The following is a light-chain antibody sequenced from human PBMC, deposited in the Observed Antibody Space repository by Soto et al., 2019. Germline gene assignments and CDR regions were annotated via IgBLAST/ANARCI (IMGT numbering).Light chain of an antibody. CDR2: DVS. Sequence: QSALTQPASVSGSPGQSITISCTGTSSDVGGYNYVSCTNTTQAKAPKLMIYDVSNRPSGVSSRFSGSKSGNKASLTISGLQAEDEADYYCSSYTSSSTPYVFGSGTKLTVL. V-gene: IGLV2-14*03. J-gene: IGLJ1*01. CDR3: SSYTSSSTPYV. CDR1: SSDVGGYNY.